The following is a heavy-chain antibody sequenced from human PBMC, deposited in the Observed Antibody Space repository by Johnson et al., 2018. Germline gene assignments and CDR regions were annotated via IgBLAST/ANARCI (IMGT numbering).Heavy chain of an antibody. CDR2: INTDGSST. D-gene: IGHD3-3*01. V-gene: IGHV3-74*01. Sequence: VQLQESGGGLVQTGGSLRLSCAASKFTFSSYWMHWVRQAPGKGLVWVARINTDGSSTSYADSVKGRFTISRDNAKNTWYLQMNSLRAEDTAVYYCARGDFWRDIRWYVGFGGQGTLVTLSS. CDR1: KFTFSSYW. CDR3: ARGDFWRDIRWYVGF. J-gene: IGHJ4*02.